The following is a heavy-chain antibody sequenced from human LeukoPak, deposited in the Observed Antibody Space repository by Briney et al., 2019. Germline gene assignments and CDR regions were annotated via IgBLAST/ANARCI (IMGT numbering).Heavy chain of an antibody. CDR1: GGSISSSSYY. D-gene: IGHD3-22*01. CDR3: ARSDYDTSKFDL. V-gene: IGHV4-39*07. J-gene: IGHJ2*01. Sequence: SETLSLTCTVSGGSISSSSYYWGWIRQPPGKGLEWIGSIYYSGSTYYNPSLKSRVTISVDTSKNQFSLKLSSVTAADTAVYYCARSDYDTSKFDLWGRGTLVTVSS. CDR2: IYYSGST.